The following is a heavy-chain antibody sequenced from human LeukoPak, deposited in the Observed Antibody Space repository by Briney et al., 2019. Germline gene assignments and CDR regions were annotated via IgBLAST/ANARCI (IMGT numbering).Heavy chain of an antibody. CDR1: GGSISSGSYY. Sequence: SQTLSLTCTASGGSISSGSYYWSWIRQPAGKGLEWIGRIYTSGSTNYNPSLKSRVTISVDTSKNQFSLKLSSVTAADTAVYYCARDRNYDFWSGYTNWFDPWGQGTLVTVSS. CDR3: ARDRNYDFWSGYTNWFDP. J-gene: IGHJ5*02. D-gene: IGHD3-3*01. CDR2: IYTSGST. V-gene: IGHV4-61*02.